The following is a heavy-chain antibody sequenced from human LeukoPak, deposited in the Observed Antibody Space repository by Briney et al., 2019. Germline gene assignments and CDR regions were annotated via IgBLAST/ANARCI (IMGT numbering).Heavy chain of an antibody. CDR3: AKEGFDS. CDR2: IKSKTDGGTR. Sequence: KSGGSLRLSCAASGFTFSNAWMSWVRQAPGKGLEWVGRIKSKTDGGTRDFAAPVKGRFTISRDDSKNTLYLQMNSLRTEDTAVYYCAKEGFDSWGQGTLVTVSS. CDR1: GFTFSNAW. V-gene: IGHV3-15*01. J-gene: IGHJ4*02.